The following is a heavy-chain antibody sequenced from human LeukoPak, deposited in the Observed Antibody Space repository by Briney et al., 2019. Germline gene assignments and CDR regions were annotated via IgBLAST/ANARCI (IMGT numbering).Heavy chain of an antibody. D-gene: IGHD6-13*01. Sequence: GASVKVSCKASGYTFTSYGISWVRQALGQGLEWMGWISAYNGNTNYAQKLQGRVTMTTDTSTSTAYMELRSLRSDDTAVYYCARWYSSSWYDNWFDPWGQGTLVTVSS. J-gene: IGHJ5*02. V-gene: IGHV1-18*01. CDR3: ARWYSSSWYDNWFDP. CDR2: ISAYNGNT. CDR1: GYTFTSYG.